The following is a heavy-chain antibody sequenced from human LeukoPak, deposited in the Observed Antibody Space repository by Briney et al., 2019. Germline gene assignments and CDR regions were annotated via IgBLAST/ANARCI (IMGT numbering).Heavy chain of an antibody. V-gene: IGHV3-30*18. CDR1: GFTFSSYG. CDR2: ISYDESNK. J-gene: IGHJ4*02. Sequence: PGGSLRLSCAASGFTFSSYGMHWVRQAPGEGLEWVAVISYDESNKYYADSVKGRFTISRDNSKNTLYLQMNSQRAEDTAVYYCAKVVNRITYYYGSGYDYWGQGTLVTVSS. CDR3: AKVVNRITYYYGSGYDY. D-gene: IGHD3-10*01.